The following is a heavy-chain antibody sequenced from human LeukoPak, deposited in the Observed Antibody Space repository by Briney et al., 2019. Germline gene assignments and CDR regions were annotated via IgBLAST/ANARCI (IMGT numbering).Heavy chain of an antibody. J-gene: IGHJ3*02. CDR3: TTLLGAFDI. CDR2: ISAYNGNT. Sequence: ASVKVSCKASGYTFTRYGISWVRQAPGQGLEWMGWISAYNGNTNYAQNLQGRVTMTTDTPASTAYMELRSLTSDDTAVYYCTTLLGAFDIWGQGTMVTVSS. CDR1: GYTFTRYG. V-gene: IGHV1-18*01. D-gene: IGHD2/OR15-2a*01.